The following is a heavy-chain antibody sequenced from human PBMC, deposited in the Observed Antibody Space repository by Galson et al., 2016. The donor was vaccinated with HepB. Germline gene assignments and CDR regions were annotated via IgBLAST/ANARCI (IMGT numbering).Heavy chain of an antibody. J-gene: IGHJ6*02. D-gene: IGHD2-2*02. CDR2: ISNSNSYI. Sequence: SLRLSCAASGFTFSTYNMNWVRQAPGKGLEWVSSISNSNSYIYYTDSVKGRFTISRDDAKHSLYLQMNSLRAEDTAVYSCARDFGICSSTSCYKGGLFYYDGMDVWGQGTTVTVSS. CDR1: GFTFSTYN. CDR3: ARDFGICSSTSCYKGGLFYYDGMDV. V-gene: IGHV3-21*01.